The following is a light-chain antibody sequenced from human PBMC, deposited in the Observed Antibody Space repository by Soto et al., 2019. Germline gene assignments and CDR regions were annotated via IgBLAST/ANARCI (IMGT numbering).Light chain of an antibody. CDR2: AAS. V-gene: IGKV1-39*01. J-gene: IGKJ1*01. Sequence: DIQMTQSPSSLSASVGDRVTITCRASQGISTYLNWYQQKPGKAPKLLIYAASSLQSGFPSRFSGSGSETDFTLTVSSLQPEDFASYSCQQSYSTTWTFGQGTKVEIK. CDR3: QQSYSTTWT. CDR1: QGISTY.